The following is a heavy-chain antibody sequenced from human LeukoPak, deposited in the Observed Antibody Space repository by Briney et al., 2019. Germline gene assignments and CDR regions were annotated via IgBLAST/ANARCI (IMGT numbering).Heavy chain of an antibody. D-gene: IGHD1-14*01. J-gene: IGHJ4*02. CDR1: GYTFTNYA. Sequence: ASVKVSCKASGYTFTNYAINWFRQAPGQGLEWVGWVNPNSDNRGYAQKFQGRVTTTKSTSIDTAYMELSSLRSDDTAVYYCARGITQGVDYWGQGTLVTVSS. CDR3: ARGITQGVDY. CDR2: VNPNSDNR. V-gene: IGHV1-8*01.